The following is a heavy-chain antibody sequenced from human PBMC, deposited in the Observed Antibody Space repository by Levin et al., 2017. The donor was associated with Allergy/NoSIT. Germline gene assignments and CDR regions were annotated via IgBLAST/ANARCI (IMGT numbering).Heavy chain of an antibody. CDR3: AKTSSKAHSDIKNDY. Sequence: HGESLKISCAASGFTFSSYTMTWVRQAPGKGLEWVSNIIGSGANTNYADSVKGRFTISRDNSKNTVYLQMNSLRAEDTAVYYCAKTSSKAHSDIKNDYWGQGTLVTVSS. CDR2: IIGSGANT. V-gene: IGHV3-23*01. CDR1: GFTFSSYT. J-gene: IGHJ4*02. D-gene: IGHD2-15*01.